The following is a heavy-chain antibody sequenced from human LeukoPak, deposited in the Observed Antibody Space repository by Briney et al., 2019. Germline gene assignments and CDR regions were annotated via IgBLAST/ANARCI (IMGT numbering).Heavy chain of an antibody. CDR1: GGSFSGYY. CDR3: ARDRYDFWSGTDAFDI. V-gene: IGHV4-34*01. Sequence: MSSETLSLTCAVYGGSFSGYYWSWIRQPPGKGLEWIGEVNHSGSTNYNPSLKSRVTISVDTSKNQFSLKLSSVTAADTAVYYCARDRYDFWSGTDAFDIWGQGTMVTVSS. CDR2: VNHSGST. D-gene: IGHD3-3*01. J-gene: IGHJ3*02.